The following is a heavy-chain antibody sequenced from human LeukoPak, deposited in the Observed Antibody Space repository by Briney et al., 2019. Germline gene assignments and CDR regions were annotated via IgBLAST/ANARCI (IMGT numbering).Heavy chain of an antibody. Sequence: SETLSPTCTVSGGSISSGSYYWSWIRQPAGKGLEWIGRIYTSGSTNYNPSLKSRVTISVDTSKNQFSLKLSSVTAADTAVYYCARETEHYYYYMDVWGKGTTVTISS. CDR1: GGSISSGSYY. V-gene: IGHV4-61*02. J-gene: IGHJ6*03. D-gene: IGHD1-1*01. CDR2: IYTSGST. CDR3: ARETEHYYYYMDV.